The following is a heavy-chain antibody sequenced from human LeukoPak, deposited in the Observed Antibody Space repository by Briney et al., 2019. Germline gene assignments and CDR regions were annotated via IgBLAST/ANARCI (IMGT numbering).Heavy chain of an antibody. V-gene: IGHV4-4*07. CDR1: GGSINSY. CDR2: ISGSGTI. J-gene: IGHJ5*02. CDR3: ATSGATTATTWGGNWFDP. D-gene: IGHD4-17*01. Sequence: PSETLSLTCTVSGGSINSYWSWIRQPAGKGLEWIGRISGSGTIIYNPALQSRLSISIDTSKSQFSLKLSSVTAADTAVYYCATSGATTATTWGGNWFDPWGQGALVTVSS.